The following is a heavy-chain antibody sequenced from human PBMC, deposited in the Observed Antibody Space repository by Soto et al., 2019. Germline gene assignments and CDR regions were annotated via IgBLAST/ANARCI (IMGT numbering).Heavy chain of an antibody. CDR2: ITGSGGST. CDR3: AKDRSVDTRDWFDP. V-gene: IGHV3-23*01. J-gene: IGHJ5*02. Sequence: PGGSLRLSCAASGFTFGTYAMNWVRQAPGKGLEWVPGITGSGGSTYYADSVKGRFTISRDNSKNTLYLQMNSLRGDDTAVYYCAKDRSVDTRDWFDPWGQGTLVTVSS. CDR1: GFTFGTYA. D-gene: IGHD5-18*01.